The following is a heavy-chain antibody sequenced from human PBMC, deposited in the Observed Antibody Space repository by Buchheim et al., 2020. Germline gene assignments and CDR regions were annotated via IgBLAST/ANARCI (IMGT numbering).Heavy chain of an antibody. V-gene: IGHV5-51*01. CDR2: IHPSDSDA. CDR3: MRHLAADDAFEI. Sequence: EVQLVQSGAEVKKPGESLRISCKGSGFSFISYWIGWVRQTPGKGLEWMGIIHPSDSDARYSPSFQGQVTFSADKSVSTAYLQWSSLRAADTAIYYCMRHLAADDAFEIWGQGT. D-gene: IGHD6-13*01. CDR1: GFSFISYW. J-gene: IGHJ3*02.